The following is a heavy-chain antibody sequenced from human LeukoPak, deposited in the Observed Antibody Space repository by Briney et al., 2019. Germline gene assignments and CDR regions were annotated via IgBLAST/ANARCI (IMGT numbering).Heavy chain of an antibody. CDR3: AKRGNAISFFDP. CDR1: GFTFSNYG. J-gene: IGHJ5*02. D-gene: IGHD2/OR15-2a*01. Sequence: GGSLRLSCAASGFTFSNYGMYWVRQAPGKGLEWVSGLSGSGDITYYTDSVKGRFTISRDNSQNTLYLEMNNLRAEDTALYYCAKRGNAISFFDPWGQGTLVTVSS. CDR2: LSGSGDIT. V-gene: IGHV3-23*01.